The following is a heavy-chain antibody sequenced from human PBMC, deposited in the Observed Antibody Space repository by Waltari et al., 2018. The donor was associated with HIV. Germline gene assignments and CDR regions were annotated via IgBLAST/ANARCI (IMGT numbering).Heavy chain of an antibody. CDR1: GGSLNNFF. J-gene: IGHJ3*02. V-gene: IGHV4-34*02. D-gene: IGHD2-21*01. Sequence: QVQLQQWGAGLVKPAETLSLNCAVYGGSLNNFFWSFVRQSPGKGLEWIGKINHSGKTDYNPSRKVRVSLSIDPSKNQFYLELTSMTVADTAIYYCARRRWRTTMVFVVKGGVFDIWGQGTEVTVSS. CDR2: INHSGKT. CDR3: ARRRWRTTMVFVVKGGVFDI.